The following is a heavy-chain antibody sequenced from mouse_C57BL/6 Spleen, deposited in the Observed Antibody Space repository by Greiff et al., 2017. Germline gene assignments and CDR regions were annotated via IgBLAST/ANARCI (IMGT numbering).Heavy chain of an antibody. D-gene: IGHD1-1*01. V-gene: IGHV5-17*01. CDR2: ISSGRSTI. CDR3: ARPQSYYYGSPFDD. CDR1: GFTFSDYG. Sequence: DVKLVESGGGLVKPGGSLKLSCAASGFTFSDYGMHWVRQAPEKGLVWVAYISSGRSTIYYAASVKGRFTISRDNAKNTLFLQMTSLRSEDTAMYYCARPQSYYYGSPFDDWGKGTTLTVSS. J-gene: IGHJ2*01.